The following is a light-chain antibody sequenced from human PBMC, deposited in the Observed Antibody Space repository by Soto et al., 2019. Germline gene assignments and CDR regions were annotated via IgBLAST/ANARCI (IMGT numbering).Light chain of an antibody. CDR3: QQNYRAPLT. J-gene: IGKJ4*01. V-gene: IGKV1-39*01. CDR2: DAS. CDR1: RSINIY. Sequence: DIQMTQSPSSLCASVGDRVTIACRSSRSINIYLSWYQQEPGKAPKILMYDASSLQRGVPSRFSGSGSGTHFTLTIRSLQREDFATYYCQQNYRAPLTVGGGTKGEIK.